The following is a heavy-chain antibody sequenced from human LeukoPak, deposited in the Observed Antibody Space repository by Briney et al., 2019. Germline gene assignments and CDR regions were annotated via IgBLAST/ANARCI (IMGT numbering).Heavy chain of an antibody. CDR1: GFTFSSYS. CDR3: ATIVGYSSSPSP. J-gene: IGHJ5*02. D-gene: IGHD6-6*01. V-gene: IGHV3-21*01. CDR2: ISSSSYI. Sequence: PGGSLRLSCAASGFTFSSYSMNWVRQAPGKGLEWVSSISSSSYIYYADSVKGRFTISRDNAKNSLYLQMNSLRAEDTAVYYCATIVGYSSSPSPWGQGTLVTVSS.